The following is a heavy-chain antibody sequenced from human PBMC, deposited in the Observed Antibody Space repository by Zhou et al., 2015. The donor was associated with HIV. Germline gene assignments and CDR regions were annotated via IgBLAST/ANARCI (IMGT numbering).Heavy chain of an antibody. D-gene: IGHD3-16*01. CDR1: GGTFSSYG. CDR2: IIPVLGTT. J-gene: IGHJ2*01. V-gene: IGHV1-69*06. Sequence: QVQLVQSGAEVKKPGSSVKVSCKASGGTFSSYGISWVRKAPGQGLEWMGGIIPVLGTTHYAQRFQGRVSITADRSTSTAYMELRSLTSEDTAVYYCARERGGGTRPDWRYFDLWGRGTLVIVSS. CDR3: ARERGGGTRPDWRYFDL.